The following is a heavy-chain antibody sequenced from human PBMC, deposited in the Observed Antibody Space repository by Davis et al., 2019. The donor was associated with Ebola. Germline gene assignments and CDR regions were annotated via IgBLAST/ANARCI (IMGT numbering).Heavy chain of an antibody. CDR2: INPNSGGT. CDR1: GYTFTGYY. V-gene: IGHV1-2*06. Sequence: AASVKVSCKASGYTFTGYYMHWVRQAPGQGLEWMGRINPNSGGTNYVQKFQGRVTMTRDTSISTAYMELSRLRSDDTAVYYCAREGYCSGGSCYHFDYWGQGTLVTVSS. J-gene: IGHJ4*02. CDR3: AREGYCSGGSCYHFDY. D-gene: IGHD2-15*01.